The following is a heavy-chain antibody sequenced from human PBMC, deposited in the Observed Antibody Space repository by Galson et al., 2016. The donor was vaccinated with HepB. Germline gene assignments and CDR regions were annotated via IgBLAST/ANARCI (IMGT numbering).Heavy chain of an antibody. CDR2: FDPEDGET. CDR1: GNSLAELF. V-gene: IGHV1-24*01. J-gene: IGHJ6*04. CDR3: ATVGSYTTSSPYYYYYFGMDV. Sequence: SVKVSCKVSGNSLAELFIHWVRLAPGKGLEWMGGFDPEDGETTYAQKFQGRVSMTEDTSADTGYMELSSLRYDDTAVYYCATVGSYTTSSPYYYYYFGMDVRGKGTTVTVSS. D-gene: IGHD3-10*01.